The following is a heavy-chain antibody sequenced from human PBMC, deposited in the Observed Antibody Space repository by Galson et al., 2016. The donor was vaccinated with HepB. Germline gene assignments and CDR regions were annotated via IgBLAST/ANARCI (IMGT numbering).Heavy chain of an antibody. CDR2: IYPDDSDT. CDR1: GYSFAIYW. CDR3: AKSTNGFLESPFDY. J-gene: IGHJ4*02. V-gene: IGHV5-51*03. D-gene: IGHD3-3*01. Sequence: QSGADVKKPGESLKISCKASGYSFAIYWIAWVRQMPGKGLEWMGIIYPDDSDTRYSPSFQGQVTISADKSITTAYLHWSSLKASDTAMYYCAKSTNGFLESPFDYWGQGTLVTVSS.